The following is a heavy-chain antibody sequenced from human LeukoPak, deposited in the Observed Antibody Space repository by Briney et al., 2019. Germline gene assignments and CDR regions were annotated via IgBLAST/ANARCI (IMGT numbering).Heavy chain of an antibody. CDR3: ARGRAGRRIFDY. V-gene: IGHV3-33*01. CDR1: GFTFSSYG. CDR2: IWYDGSNK. Sequence: GRSLRLSCAASGFTFSSYGMHWVRQAPGKGLEWVAVIWYDGSNKYYADSVKGRFTISRDNSKNTLYLQMNSLRAADTAVYYCARGRAGRRIFDYWGQGTLVTVSS. J-gene: IGHJ4*02. D-gene: IGHD6-13*01.